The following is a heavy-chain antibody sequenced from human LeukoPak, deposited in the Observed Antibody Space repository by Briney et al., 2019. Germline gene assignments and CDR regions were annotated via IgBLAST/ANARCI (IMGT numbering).Heavy chain of an antibody. CDR3: ARDYEYAFDN. V-gene: IGHV3-48*04. CDR1: GFTFSDYS. Sequence: GGSLRLSCAASGFTFSDYSMNWVRPAPGKGMEWITYIWIDSDNTNYADSVKGRFTISGDIAKNSLYLQMTSLRVEDTAVYYCARDYEYAFDNWGQGTLVTVSA. CDR2: IWIDSDNT. J-gene: IGHJ4*02. D-gene: IGHD5-12*01.